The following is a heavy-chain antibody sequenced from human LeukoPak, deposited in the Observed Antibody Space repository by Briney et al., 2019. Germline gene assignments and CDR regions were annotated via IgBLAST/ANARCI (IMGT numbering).Heavy chain of an antibody. CDR3: ARFGMINYYYYMDV. V-gene: IGHV4-34*01. Sequence: SETLSLTCAVYGGSFSGYYWSWIRQPPGKGLEWIGEINHSGSTNYNPSLKSRVTISVDTSKNQLSLKLSSVTAADTAVYYCARFGMINYYYYMDVWGKGTTVTVSS. D-gene: IGHD3-16*01. CDR2: INHSGST. CDR1: GGSFSGYY. J-gene: IGHJ6*03.